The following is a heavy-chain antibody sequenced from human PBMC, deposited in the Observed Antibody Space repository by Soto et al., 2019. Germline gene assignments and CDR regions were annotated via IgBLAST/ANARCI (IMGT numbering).Heavy chain of an antibody. CDR2: INHSGST. D-gene: IGHD5-18*01. J-gene: IGHJ3*02. CDR3: ARARYSYGERAFDI. V-gene: IGHV4-34*01. CDR1: GGSFSVYY. Sequence: SETLSLTCAVYGGSFSVYYWSWIRQPPGKGLEWIGEINHSGSTNYNPSLKSRVTISVDTSKNQFSLKLSSVTAADTAVYYCARARYSYGERAFDIWGQGTMVTVSS.